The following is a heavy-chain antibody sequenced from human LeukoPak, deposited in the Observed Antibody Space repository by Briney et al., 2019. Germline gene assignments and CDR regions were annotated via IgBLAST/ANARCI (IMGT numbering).Heavy chain of an antibody. CDR1: GFTFSSYA. CDR3: ARGPIMITFGGVIVKGHSYYFDY. J-gene: IGHJ4*02. Sequence: GGSLRLSCAASGFTFSSYAMSWVRQAPGKGLEWVANIKQDGSEKYYVDSVKGRFTISRDNAKNSLYLQMNSLRAEDTAVYYCARGPIMITFGGVIVKGHSYYFDYWGQGTLVTVSS. V-gene: IGHV3-7*01. D-gene: IGHD3-16*02. CDR2: IKQDGSEK.